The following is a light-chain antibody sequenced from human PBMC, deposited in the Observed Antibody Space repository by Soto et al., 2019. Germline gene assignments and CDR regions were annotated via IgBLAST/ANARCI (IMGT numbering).Light chain of an antibody. J-gene: IGLJ1*01. V-gene: IGLV2-14*03. Sequence: ALAQPASVSGSPGQAITISCSGTGSDVGAFNYVSWYQQHPGKAPKLMIYDVSNRPSGVSNRFSGSKSGNTASLTISGLRAEDEADYYCNSYTSNNTYVFGTGTKVTVL. CDR1: GSDVGAFNY. CDR3: NSYTSNNTYV. CDR2: DVS.